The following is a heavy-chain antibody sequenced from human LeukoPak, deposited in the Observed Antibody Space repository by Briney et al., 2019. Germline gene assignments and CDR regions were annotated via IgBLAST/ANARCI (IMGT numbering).Heavy chain of an antibody. Sequence: PGGSLRLSCAASGFTFSSYSMNWVRQAPGKGLEWVSSISSSSSYIYYADSVKGRFTISRDNTKNSLYLQMNSLRAEDTAVYYCARDLVVVTAIPCYFDYWGQGTLVTVSS. V-gene: IGHV3-21*01. CDR1: GFTFSSYS. D-gene: IGHD2-21*02. CDR3: ARDLVVVTAIPCYFDY. J-gene: IGHJ4*02. CDR2: ISSSSSYI.